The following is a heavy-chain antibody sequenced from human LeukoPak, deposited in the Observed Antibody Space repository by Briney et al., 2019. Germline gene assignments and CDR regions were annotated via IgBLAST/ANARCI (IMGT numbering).Heavy chain of an antibody. CDR2: INAGNGNT. CDR1: GYTFTSYA. D-gene: IGHD1-26*01. Sequence: ASVKVSCKASGYTFTSYAMHWVRQAPGQRLEWMGWINAGNGNTKYSQEFQGRVTITRDTSASTAYMELSSLRSEDMAVYYCARDSGSYYSFDYWGQGTLVTVSS. CDR3: ARDSGSYYSFDY. V-gene: IGHV1-3*03. J-gene: IGHJ4*02.